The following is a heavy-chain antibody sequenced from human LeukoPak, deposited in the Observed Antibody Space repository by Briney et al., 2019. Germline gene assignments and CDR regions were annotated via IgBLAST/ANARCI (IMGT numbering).Heavy chain of an antibody. CDR3: ARTTVYDGSKYYGLDV. Sequence: SQTLSLTCAISGDSVSSDRAAWNWIRQSPSRSLEWLGRTYYRSKWFDEYAVSVKSRITIKPDTSRNQFSLHLNSVTPEDTAVYFCARTTVYDGSKYYGLDVWGQGTTVTVSS. D-gene: IGHD5/OR15-5a*01. CDR1: GDSVSSDRAA. CDR2: TYYRSKWFD. V-gene: IGHV6-1*01. J-gene: IGHJ6*02.